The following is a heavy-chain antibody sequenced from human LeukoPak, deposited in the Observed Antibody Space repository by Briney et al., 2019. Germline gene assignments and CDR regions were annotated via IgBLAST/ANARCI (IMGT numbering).Heavy chain of an antibody. Sequence: SETLSLTCTVSDGSISSSNYYWGWIRQPPGKGLEWIGSIYYSGSTYYNPSLKSRVTISVDTSKNQFSLKLSSVTAADTAVYYCASQPVLLWFGESIPFDYWGQGTLVTVSS. V-gene: IGHV4-39*01. D-gene: IGHD3-10*01. CDR2: IYYSGST. CDR1: DGSISSSNYY. CDR3: ASQPVLLWFGESIPFDY. J-gene: IGHJ4*02.